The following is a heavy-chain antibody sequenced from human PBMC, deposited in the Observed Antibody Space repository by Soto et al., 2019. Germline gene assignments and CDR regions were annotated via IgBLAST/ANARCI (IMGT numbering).Heavy chain of an antibody. CDR2: INAGNGNT. Sequence: QVQLVQSGTEVKKHGASVKVSCKASGYTFTSYGVHWVRQAPGQRLEWMGWINAGNGNTRYSQKFQGRVTINRDTSASTAYMGLSRLSYEDTSVYYCARDGAGASNTNFDYWGQGTLVTVSS. CDR1: GYTFTSYG. D-gene: IGHD6-25*01. V-gene: IGHV1-3*01. CDR3: ARDGAGASNTNFDY. J-gene: IGHJ4*02.